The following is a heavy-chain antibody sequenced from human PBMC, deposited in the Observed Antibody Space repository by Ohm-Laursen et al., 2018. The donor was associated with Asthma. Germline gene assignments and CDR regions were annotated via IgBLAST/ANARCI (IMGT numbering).Heavy chain of an antibody. D-gene: IGHD1-1*01. V-gene: IGHV4-59*08. J-gene: IGHJ4*02. CDR3: ARGPMHDYYFDT. Sequence: SQTLSLTCTVSGGSISSAYWYWIRQPPGKGLEWIGYILYTGSTNYNPSLKSRVTISGDTSKNQFSLNLSFVTAADTAMYYCARGPMHDYYFDTWGQGTLVTVSS. CDR2: ILYTGST. CDR1: GGSISSAY.